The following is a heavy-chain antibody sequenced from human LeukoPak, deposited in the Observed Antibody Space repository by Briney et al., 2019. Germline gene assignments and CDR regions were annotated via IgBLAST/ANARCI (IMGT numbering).Heavy chain of an antibody. V-gene: IGHV3-48*03. D-gene: IGHD3-16*01. CDR3: ARGGSYFVH. CDR2: ISTSGSTI. CDR1: GFTFSSYA. J-gene: IGHJ4*02. Sequence: GGSLRLSCAASGFTFSSYAMSWVRQALGKGLEWVSHISTSGSTINYADSVKGRFTISRDNAKNSLYLQMNSLRAEDTAVYYCARGGSYFVHWGQGTLVTVSS.